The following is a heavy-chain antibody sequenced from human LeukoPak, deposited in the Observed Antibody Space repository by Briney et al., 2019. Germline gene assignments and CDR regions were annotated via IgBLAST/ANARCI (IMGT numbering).Heavy chain of an antibody. D-gene: IGHD2-2*01. Sequence: ASVKVSCKVSGYTLTELSMHWVRQAPGKGLEWMGGFDPEDGETIYAQKFQGRVTMTEDTSTDTAYMELSSLRSEDTAVYYCARLCSSTSCYLPDYWGQGTLVTVSS. J-gene: IGHJ4*02. CDR2: FDPEDGET. CDR1: GYTLTELS. V-gene: IGHV1-24*01. CDR3: ARLCSSTSCYLPDY.